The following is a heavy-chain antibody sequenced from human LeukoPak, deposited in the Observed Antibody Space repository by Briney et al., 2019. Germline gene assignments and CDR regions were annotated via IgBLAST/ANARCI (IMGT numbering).Heavy chain of an antibody. CDR2: INHSGST. V-gene: IGHV4-34*01. J-gene: IGHJ4*02. D-gene: IGHD3-9*01. Sequence: PSETLSPTCAVYGGSFSGYYWSWIRQPPGKGLEWIGEINHSGSTNYNPSLKSRVTISVDTSKNQFSLKLSSVTAADTAVYYCAREVHYDILTGPRALDYWGQGTLVTVSS. CDR3: AREVHYDILTGPRALDY. CDR1: GGSFSGYY.